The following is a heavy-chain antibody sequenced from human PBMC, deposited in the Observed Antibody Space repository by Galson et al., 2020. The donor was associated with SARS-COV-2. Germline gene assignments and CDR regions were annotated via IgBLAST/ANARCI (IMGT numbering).Heavy chain of an antibody. D-gene: IGHD3-10*01. CDR3: ARGGSYYDTRDVAFDI. J-gene: IGHJ3*02. V-gene: IGHV3-48*03. CDR1: GFTFSSYE. Sequence: GGSLSLSCAASGFTFSSYEMNWVRQAPGKGLECVSYISSSGSTIYYADSVRGRFTISRDNAKNSLNLQMNSRRAEDTAVYYCARGGSYYDTRDVAFDIWGQGTLVTVSS. CDR2: ISSSGSTI.